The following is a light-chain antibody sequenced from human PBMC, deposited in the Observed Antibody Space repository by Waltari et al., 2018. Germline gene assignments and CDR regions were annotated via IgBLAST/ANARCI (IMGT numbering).Light chain of an antibody. CDR1: QRVSSN. V-gene: IGKV3-15*01. Sequence: EIVMTQSPATLSVSPGEGATLPCRASQRVSSNLAWYQQKPGQAPRLLIYGASPRATGIPARFSGSGSGTDFTLTISSLQSEDFAVYYCQQYNNWPLTFGGGTKVEIK. CDR3: QQYNNWPLT. CDR2: GAS. J-gene: IGKJ4*01.